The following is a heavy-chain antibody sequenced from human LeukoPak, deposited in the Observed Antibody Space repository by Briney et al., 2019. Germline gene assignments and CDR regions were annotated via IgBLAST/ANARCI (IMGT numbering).Heavy chain of an antibody. CDR2: ISGSGGYT. J-gene: IGHJ4*02. Sequence: GGSLRLSCAASGFTFSSYAMSRVRQAPGKGLEWVSAISGSGGYTYYADSVKGRFTISRDNSKNTLYLHMNSLRAEDTAVYYCAKHLPIAVAGYFDYWGQGTLVTVSS. D-gene: IGHD6-19*01. CDR1: GFTFSSYA. CDR3: AKHLPIAVAGYFDY. V-gene: IGHV3-23*01.